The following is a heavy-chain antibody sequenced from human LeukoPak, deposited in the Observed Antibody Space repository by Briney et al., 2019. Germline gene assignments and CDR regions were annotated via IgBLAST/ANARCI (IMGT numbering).Heavy chain of an antibody. V-gene: IGHV4-34*01. CDR1: GGSFSGYY. D-gene: IGHD3-22*01. CDR2: INHSGST. CDR3: ARGPTYYYDSSGYSFFFQH. Sequence: SETLSLTCAVYGGSFSGYYWSWIRQPPGKGLEWIGEINHSGSTNYNPSLKSRVTISVDTSKNQFSLKLSSVTAADTAVYYCARGPTYYYDSSGYSFFFQHWGQGTLVAVSS. J-gene: IGHJ1*01.